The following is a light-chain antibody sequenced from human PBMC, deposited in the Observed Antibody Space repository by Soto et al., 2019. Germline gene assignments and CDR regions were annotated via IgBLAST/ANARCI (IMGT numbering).Light chain of an antibody. CDR1: QGISSA. Sequence: AIQLTQSPSSLSASVGDRVTITCRASQGISSALAWYQQKPGKAPKLLIYDASSLESGVPSRFSGSGSGTDFTLTISSLQPEAFATYYCQQFNSYVFTFGPGTKVDIK. CDR3: QQFNSYVFT. J-gene: IGKJ3*01. CDR2: DAS. V-gene: IGKV1-13*02.